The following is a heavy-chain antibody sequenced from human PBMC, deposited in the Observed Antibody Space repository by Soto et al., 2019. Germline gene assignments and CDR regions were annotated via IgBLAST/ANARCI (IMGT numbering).Heavy chain of an antibody. V-gene: IGHV3-30*18. CDR3: AKDDIMYSRTSGPFDY. CDR1: GFTFSSHG. D-gene: IGHD6-13*01. CDR2: ISSNGINE. J-gene: IGHJ4*02. Sequence: GGSLRLSCAASGFTFSSHGMHWVRQAPGKGLEWVAVISSNGINEFYSDSAMGRFTISRDDSKNTLYLQLNSLRAEDTAVYYCAKDDIMYSRTSGPFDYWGQGTPGTVSS.